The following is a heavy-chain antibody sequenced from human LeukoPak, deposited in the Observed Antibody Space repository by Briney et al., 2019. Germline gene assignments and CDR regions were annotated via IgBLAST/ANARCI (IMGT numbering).Heavy chain of an antibody. D-gene: IGHD5-18*01. CDR3: ARSRLGGYTYGFDY. CDR2: IYHTGST. V-gene: IGHV4-31*03. CDR1: GGSVSSARYY. Sequence: SETLALTCSVSGGSVSSARYYWNWIRQLPGRGLEWIGYIYHTGSTYYRASLRSRLSISIDASKNQFSLRLSSVTAADTAVYYCARSRLGGYTYGFDYWGQGNLVTVSS. J-gene: IGHJ4*02.